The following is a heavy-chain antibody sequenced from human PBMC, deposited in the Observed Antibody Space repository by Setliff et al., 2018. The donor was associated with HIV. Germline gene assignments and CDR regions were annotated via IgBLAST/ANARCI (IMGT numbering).Heavy chain of an antibody. CDR2: MNPNSGNT. CDR3: ARGGGGYLRPFDY. J-gene: IGHJ4*02. Sequence: GASVKVSCKASGYTFAGYYIHWVRQATGQGLEWMGWMNPNSGNTGFAQKFQGRVTMTRNTSISTAYMDLSSLRSEDTAVYYCARGGGGYLRPFDYWGQGTLVTVSS. CDR1: GYTFAGYY. D-gene: IGHD2-15*01. V-gene: IGHV1-8*02.